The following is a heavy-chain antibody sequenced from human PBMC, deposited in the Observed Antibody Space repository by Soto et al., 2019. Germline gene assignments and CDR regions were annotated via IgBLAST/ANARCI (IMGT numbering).Heavy chain of an antibody. J-gene: IGHJ4*02. D-gene: IGHD5-12*01. Sequence: PSETLSLTCTVSGGSIRSGGHYWSWIRQHPGKGLEWIGYTYHSGSTFYNPSLTSRITISVDTSKNQFSLKLSSVTAADTAVYYCARHTDIVSSTAYNWGQGILVTVSS. CDR2: TYHSGST. CDR3: ARHTDIVSSTAYN. CDR1: GGSIRSGGHY. V-gene: IGHV4-31*03.